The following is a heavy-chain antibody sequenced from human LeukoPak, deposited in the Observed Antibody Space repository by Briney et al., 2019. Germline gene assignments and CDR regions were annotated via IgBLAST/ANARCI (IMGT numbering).Heavy chain of an antibody. CDR1: GFTFSSYW. Sequence: PGGSLRLSCAASGFTFSSYWMHWVRQAPGKGLVWVSRINSDGSSTTYADSVKGRFTISRDNAKNTLYLRMNSLRAEDTAVYYCARVTTGGSGSSDYWGQGTLVTVSS. J-gene: IGHJ4*02. CDR2: INSDGSST. D-gene: IGHD3-10*01. CDR3: ARVTTGGSGSSDY. V-gene: IGHV3-74*01.